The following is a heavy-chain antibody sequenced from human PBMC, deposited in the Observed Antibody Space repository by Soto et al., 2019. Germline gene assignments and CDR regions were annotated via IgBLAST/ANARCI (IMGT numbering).Heavy chain of an antibody. J-gene: IGHJ4*02. CDR3: ARRYGGGFDY. Sequence: SETQSLTWSVSGGSIGCYYVSWIRQPPGKGLEWIGYIHYSGSTNYNPSLKSRVTMSVDTSKNQFSLKLSSVTAADTAVYYCARRYGGGFDYWGQGTLVTVSS. CDR2: IHYSGST. V-gene: IGHV4-59*08. CDR1: GGSIGCYY. D-gene: IGHD3-10*01.